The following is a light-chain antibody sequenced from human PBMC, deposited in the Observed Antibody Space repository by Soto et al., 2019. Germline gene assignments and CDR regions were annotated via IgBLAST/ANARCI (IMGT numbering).Light chain of an antibody. V-gene: IGKV3-11*01. Sequence: EIVLTQSPATLSLSPGERATLSCRASQSVSSYLAWYQQKPGQAPRLLIYDASNRATGIPARFSGSGSGKDFALTISSLEPEDVAVYYCQQRSNWLWTFGQGTKGEIK. CDR2: DAS. CDR1: QSVSSY. CDR3: QQRSNWLWT. J-gene: IGKJ1*01.